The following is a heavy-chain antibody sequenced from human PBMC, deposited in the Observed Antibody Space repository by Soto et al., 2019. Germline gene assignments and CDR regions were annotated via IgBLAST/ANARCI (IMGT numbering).Heavy chain of an antibody. CDR3: ARQARGPDDY. CDR2: TYHSGST. J-gene: IGHJ4*02. CDR1: GGSISSGGYS. Sequence: QLQLQESGSGLVKPSQTLSLTCAVSGGSISSGGYSWSWIRQPPGKGLEWIGYTYHSGSTYYNPSRKSRVTISVDRSQNQFSLKLSSVTAADTAVYYCARQARGPDDYWGQGTLVTVSS. D-gene: IGHD2-2*01. V-gene: IGHV4-30-2*01.